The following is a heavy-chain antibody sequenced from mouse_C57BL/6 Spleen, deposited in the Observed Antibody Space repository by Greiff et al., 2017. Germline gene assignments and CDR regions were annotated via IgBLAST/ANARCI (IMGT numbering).Heavy chain of an antibody. CDR3: ARGSNYVAY. Sequence: QVQLQQSGAELVMPGASVKLSCKASGYTFTSYWMHWVKQRPGQGLAWIGEIDPSDSYTNYNQKFKGKSTLTVDKSSSTAYMQLSSLTSEDSAVYYCARGSNYVAYWGQGTLVTVSA. CDR2: IDPSDSYT. J-gene: IGHJ3*01. CDR1: GYTFTSYW. V-gene: IGHV1-69*01. D-gene: IGHD2-5*01.